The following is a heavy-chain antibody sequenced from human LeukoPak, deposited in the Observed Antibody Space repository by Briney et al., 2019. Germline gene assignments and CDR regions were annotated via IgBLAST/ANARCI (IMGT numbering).Heavy chain of an antibody. CDR1: GGSISSYY. J-gene: IGHJ4*02. Sequence: RPSETLSLTCTVSGGSISSYYWSWIRQPPGKGLEWIGYIYYSGSTNYNPSLKSRVTISVDTSKNQFSLKLSSVTAADTAVYYCAGSPGDCGGDCYREPYYWGQGTLVTVSS. CDR2: IYYSGST. D-gene: IGHD2-21*02. CDR3: AGSPGDCGGDCYREPYY. V-gene: IGHV4-59*01.